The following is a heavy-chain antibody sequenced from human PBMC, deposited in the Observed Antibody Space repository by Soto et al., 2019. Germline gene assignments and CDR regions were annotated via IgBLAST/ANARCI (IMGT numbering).Heavy chain of an antibody. Sequence: SETLSLTCSVSGGSINSSSYFWGWVRQPPGKGLEWIGSIYYSGSTYYNPSLRSRVTISVDTSKNQFSLKLSSVTAADTAVFYCARHYSSGSRNWFDPWGQGTLVTVSA. D-gene: IGHD6-19*01. CDR2: IYYSGST. CDR1: GGSINSSSYF. V-gene: IGHV4-39*01. J-gene: IGHJ5*02. CDR3: ARHYSSGSRNWFDP.